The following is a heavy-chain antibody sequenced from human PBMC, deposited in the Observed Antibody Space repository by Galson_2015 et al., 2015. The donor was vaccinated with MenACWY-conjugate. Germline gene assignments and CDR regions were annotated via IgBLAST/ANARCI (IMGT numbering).Heavy chain of an antibody. CDR2: IYSGGST. Sequence: SLRLSCAASGFTVSSNYMNWVRQAPGKGLEWVSVIYSGGSTYYADSVKGRFTISRDNSKNSLYLQMNSLRPEDTAVYYCARSAAFDIWGQGTMVTVSS. V-gene: IGHV3-66*02. CDR1: GFTVSSNY. J-gene: IGHJ3*02. CDR3: ARSAAFDI.